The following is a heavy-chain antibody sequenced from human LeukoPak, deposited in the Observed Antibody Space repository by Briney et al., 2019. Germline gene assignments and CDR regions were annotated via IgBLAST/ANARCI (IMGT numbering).Heavy chain of an antibody. CDR2: IYPGDSDT. CDR3: ARPYHYDSSGNNYFDY. Sequence: PGESLKISCKGSGYSFTSYWIGWVRQMPGKGLEWMGIIYPGDSDTRYSPSFQGQVTISADKSISTAYLQWSSLKASDTAMYYCARPYHYDSSGNNYFDYWGQGTLVTVSS. D-gene: IGHD3-22*01. J-gene: IGHJ4*02. V-gene: IGHV5-51*01. CDR1: GYSFTSYW.